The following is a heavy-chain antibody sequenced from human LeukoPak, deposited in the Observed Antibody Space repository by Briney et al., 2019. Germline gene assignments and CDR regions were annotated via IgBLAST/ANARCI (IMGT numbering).Heavy chain of an antibody. Sequence: GGSLRLSCVASGFTFSSSWMSWVRQGPGKGPEWVANMNQDGSRKFYVDSVEGRFTISRDNAKNSLFLEMNGLRDEDTAVYHCTRDSQGSGTYSTDHWGQGTLVTVSS. CDR3: TRDSQGSGTYSTDH. J-gene: IGHJ4*02. D-gene: IGHD3-10*01. CDR2: MNQDGSRK. CDR1: GFTFSSSW. V-gene: IGHV3-7*01.